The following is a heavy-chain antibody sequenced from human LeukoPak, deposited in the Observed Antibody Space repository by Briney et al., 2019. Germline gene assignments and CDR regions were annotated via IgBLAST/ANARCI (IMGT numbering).Heavy chain of an antibody. CDR2: VSYSGST. CDR1: GASISSYY. D-gene: IGHD3-10*01. J-gene: IGHJ4*02. Sequence: PSETLSLTCTVSGASISSYYWSWIRQPPGKGLESIGYVSYSGSTNYNPSLKSRVTISVDTSKNQFSLKLSFVTAADTAIYYCARSALDTSGTYYNPQPFLYWGQGTLVTVSS. V-gene: IGHV4-59*12. CDR3: ARSALDTSGTYYNPQPFLY.